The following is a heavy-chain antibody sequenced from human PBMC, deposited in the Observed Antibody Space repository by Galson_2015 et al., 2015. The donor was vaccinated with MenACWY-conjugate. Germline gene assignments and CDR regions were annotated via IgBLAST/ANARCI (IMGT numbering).Heavy chain of an antibody. V-gene: IGHV4-31*03. D-gene: IGHD3-22*01. CDR2: IYYSGTT. CDR1: GGSINSGGYH. CDR3: ARVNHYDSIAYYFDY. Sequence: TLSLTCSVSGGSINSGGYHWTRIRQHPEKGLEWIGYIYYSGTTSYNPALKSRITISVDTSKNQFSLSLSSVTAADTAVYYCARVNHYDSIAYYFDYWGQGTLVTVSS. J-gene: IGHJ4*02.